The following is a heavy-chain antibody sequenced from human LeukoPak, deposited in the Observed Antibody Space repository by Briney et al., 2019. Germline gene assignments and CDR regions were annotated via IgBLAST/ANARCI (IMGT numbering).Heavy chain of an antibody. CDR1: GFSLTSGGEG. J-gene: IGHJ4*02. CDR2: IYWDDDK. Sequence: ESGPTLLKPTQTLTLTCSFSGFSLTSGGEGVAWIRQPPGRAQEWLALIYWDDDKRFRPSLQNRLTVSKDTSKNQVVLSMTKMDPLDTGTYYCAHTRHGATPTRLAFWRQGILVVVS. CDR3: AHTRHGATPTRLAF. V-gene: IGHV2-5*02. D-gene: IGHD4/OR15-4a*01.